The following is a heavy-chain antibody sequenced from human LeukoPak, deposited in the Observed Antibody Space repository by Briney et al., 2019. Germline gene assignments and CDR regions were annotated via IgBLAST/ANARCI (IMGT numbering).Heavy chain of an antibody. D-gene: IGHD6-13*01. Sequence: GGSLRLSCAASGFTFSSYSMKWVRQAPGKGLEWVSSISSSSSYIYYADSVKGRFTISRDNAKNSLYLQMNSLRAEDTAVYYCARGPRNSSSYQYFQHWGQGTLVTVSS. J-gene: IGHJ1*01. CDR2: ISSSSSYI. CDR3: ARGPRNSSSYQYFQH. V-gene: IGHV3-21*01. CDR1: GFTFSSYS.